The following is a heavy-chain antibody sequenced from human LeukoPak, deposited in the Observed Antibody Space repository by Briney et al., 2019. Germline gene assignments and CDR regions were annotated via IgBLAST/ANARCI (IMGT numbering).Heavy chain of an antibody. V-gene: IGHV1-46*01. CDR3: ARDGSIAVAGILWQAFDI. CDR1: GYTFTSYY. Sequence: GASVKVSCKASGYTFTSYYMHWVRQAPGQGLEWMGIINPSGGSTSYAQKFQGRVTMTRDTSTSTVYMELSSLRSEDTAVYYCARDGSIAVAGILWQAFDIWGQGTMVTVSS. D-gene: IGHD6-19*01. J-gene: IGHJ3*02. CDR2: INPSGGST.